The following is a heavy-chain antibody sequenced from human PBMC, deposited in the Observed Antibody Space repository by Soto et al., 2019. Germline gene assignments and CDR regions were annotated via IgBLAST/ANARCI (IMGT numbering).Heavy chain of an antibody. Sequence: PSETLSLTCTVSGGSISSSSYYWGWIRQPPGKGLEWIGSIYYSGSTYYNPSLKSRVTISVDTSKNQFSLKLSSVTAADTAVYYCARHSKQPRRNWFDPWGQGTLVTVSS. CDR3: ARHSKQPRRNWFDP. CDR2: IYYSGST. D-gene: IGHD6-13*01. J-gene: IGHJ5*02. CDR1: GGSISSSSYY. V-gene: IGHV4-39*01.